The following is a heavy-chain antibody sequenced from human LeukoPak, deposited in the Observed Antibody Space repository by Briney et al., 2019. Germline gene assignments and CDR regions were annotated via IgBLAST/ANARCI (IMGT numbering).Heavy chain of an antibody. CDR2: ISSTGSYI. D-gene: IGHD4-17*01. CDR3: AREPVTGSVY. CDR1: GFTFSRYS. V-gene: IGHV3-21*01. Sequence: GGSLRLSCAASGFTFSRYSMNWVRQAPGKGLEWVSSISSTGSYIYYADSVKGRFTVSRDNAKNSLYLQVNSLRGEDTAVYYCAREPVTGSVYWGQGTLVTVSS. J-gene: IGHJ4*02.